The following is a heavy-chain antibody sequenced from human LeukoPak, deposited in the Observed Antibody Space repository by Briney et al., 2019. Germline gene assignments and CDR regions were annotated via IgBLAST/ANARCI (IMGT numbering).Heavy chain of an antibody. D-gene: IGHD3-9*01. CDR2: INHSGST. V-gene: IGHV4-34*01. J-gene: IGHJ4*02. Sequence: PSETLSLTCAVYGGSFSGYYWSWIRQPPGKGLEWIGEINHSGSTNYNPSLKSRVTISVDTSKNQFSLKLSSVTAADTAVYYCASGTLRYFADYWGQGTLVTVSS. CDR3: ASGTLRYFADY. CDR1: GGSFSGYY.